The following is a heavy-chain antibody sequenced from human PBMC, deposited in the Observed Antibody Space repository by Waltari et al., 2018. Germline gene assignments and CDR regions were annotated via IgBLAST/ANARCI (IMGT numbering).Heavy chain of an antibody. D-gene: IGHD2-2*01. V-gene: IGHV3-53*01. CDR1: GFTVRNNY. J-gene: IGHJ6*02. Sequence: VQLVESGGDLIQPGGSLRLSCAASGFTVRNNYMAWVRQAPGKGMEWVSVIFSGGDTYYADAVKGRFNISRDSSRNTLHLQMNSLRVEDTAVYYCTRTLVPADPPRAMDVWGQGTVVSVSS. CDR2: IFSGGDT. CDR3: TRTLVPADPPRAMDV.